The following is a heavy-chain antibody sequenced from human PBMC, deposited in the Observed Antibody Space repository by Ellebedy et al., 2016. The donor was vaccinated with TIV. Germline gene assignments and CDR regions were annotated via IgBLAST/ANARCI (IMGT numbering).Heavy chain of an antibody. CDR1: GGSISSGGYY. J-gene: IGHJ3*02. CDR2: IYYSGST. Sequence: SETLSLXCTVSGGSISSGGYYWSWIRQHPGKGLEWIGYIYYSGSTYYNPSLKSRVTISVDTSKNQFSLKLSSVTAADTAVYYCARDGAGWFGEFRYAFDIWGQGTMVTVSS. V-gene: IGHV4-31*03. D-gene: IGHD3-10*01. CDR3: ARDGAGWFGEFRYAFDI.